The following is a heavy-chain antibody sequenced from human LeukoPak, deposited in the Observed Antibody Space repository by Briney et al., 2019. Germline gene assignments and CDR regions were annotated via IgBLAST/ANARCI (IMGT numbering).Heavy chain of an antibody. Sequence: PGRSLRLSCAASGFTFSSYAMHWVRQAPGKGLEWVAVISYDGSNKYYADSVKGRFTISRDNAKNSLYLQMNSLRAEDTAVYYCAREIYGYFDYWGQGTLVTVSS. V-gene: IGHV3-30-3*01. D-gene: IGHD4-17*01. CDR1: GFTFSSYA. CDR2: ISYDGSNK. J-gene: IGHJ4*02. CDR3: AREIYGYFDY.